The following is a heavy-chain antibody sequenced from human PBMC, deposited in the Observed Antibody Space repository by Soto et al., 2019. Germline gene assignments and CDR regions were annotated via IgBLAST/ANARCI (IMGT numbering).Heavy chain of an antibody. J-gene: IGHJ4*02. CDR3: ATRIAARPDYFDS. CDR1: GGTFRSYV. Sequence: SVKVSCKASGGTFRSYVISWVRQAPGQGLEWMGGIIPLLGTTNLAQKFQGRVTISADESTSTAYMDLSSLRSEDTGVYYCATRIAARPDYFDSWGRGTLVTVSS. D-gene: IGHD6-6*01. CDR2: IIPLLGTT. V-gene: IGHV1-69*13.